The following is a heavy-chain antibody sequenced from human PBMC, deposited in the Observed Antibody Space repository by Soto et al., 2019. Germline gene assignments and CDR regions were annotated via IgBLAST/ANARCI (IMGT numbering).Heavy chain of an antibody. CDR3: ARGASDFWSGYYHYYYGMDV. CDR2: ISSTTNYI. D-gene: IGHD3-3*01. Sequence: GGSLRLSCAASVFTFTRYSMNLVRQAPGKGLEWVSSISSTTNYIYYADSMRGRFTVSRDNAKNSVYLEMNSLSAEDTAVYYCARGASDFWSGYYHYYYGMDVWGQGTTVNVS. J-gene: IGHJ6*02. V-gene: IGHV3-21*01. CDR1: VFTFTRYS.